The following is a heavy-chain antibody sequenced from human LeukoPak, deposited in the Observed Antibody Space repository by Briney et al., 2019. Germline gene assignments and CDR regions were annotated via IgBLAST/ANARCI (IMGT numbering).Heavy chain of an antibody. J-gene: IGHJ5*02. CDR3: ARGSLTKYKTGWYSSCFDP. Sequence: GGSLRLSCSASGFTFSSYAMHWVRQAPGKGLEYVSAISSNGGSTYYADSVKGRFTISRDNSKNTLYLQMSSLRAEDTAVYYCARGSLTKYKTGWYSSCFDPWGQGTLVTVSA. CDR2: ISSNGGST. D-gene: IGHD6-19*01. CDR1: GFTFSSYA. V-gene: IGHV3-64D*06.